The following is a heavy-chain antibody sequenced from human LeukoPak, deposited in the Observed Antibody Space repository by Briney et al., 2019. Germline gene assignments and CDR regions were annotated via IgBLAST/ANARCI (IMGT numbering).Heavy chain of an antibody. D-gene: IGHD4-23*01. CDR1: RYNFTNYW. Sequence: GESLKISCKGSRYNFTNYWIGWVRQMPGKGLEWMGIIYPGDSDTRNSPSFQGQVTISADKSISTAYLQWSSLKASDTAMYYCARLTVVTGGTFDIWGQGTMVIVSS. CDR3: ARLTVVTGGTFDI. V-gene: IGHV5-51*01. CDR2: IYPGDSDT. J-gene: IGHJ3*02.